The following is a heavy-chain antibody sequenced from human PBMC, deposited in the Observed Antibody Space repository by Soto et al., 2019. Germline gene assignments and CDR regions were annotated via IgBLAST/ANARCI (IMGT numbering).Heavy chain of an antibody. CDR2: IHPGNGNT. J-gene: IGHJ5*02. CDR3: ARAYSGTYKDFFDP. D-gene: IGHD1-26*01. V-gene: IGHV1-3*01. Sequence: GASVKVSCKASGYSFTNYPIHWVRQTPGRRLEWMGWIHPGNGNTEYAQRFQDRVTSSRDTSASTVYMELSSLTSDDTAVYFCARAYSGTYKDFFDPWGQGTLVTVSS. CDR1: GYSFTNYP.